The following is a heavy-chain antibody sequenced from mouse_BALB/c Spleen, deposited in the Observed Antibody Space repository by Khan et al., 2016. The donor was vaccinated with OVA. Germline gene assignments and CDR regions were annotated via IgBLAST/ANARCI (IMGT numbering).Heavy chain of an antibody. CDR2: ISYSGST. D-gene: IGHD2-3*01. CDR3: ERWDDGYSYYFDY. CDR1: GYSITSDYA. V-gene: IGHV3-2*02. J-gene: IGHJ2*01. Sequence: EVQLVESGPGLVKPSQSLSLTCTVTGYSITSDYAWNWIRQFPGNKLEWMGYISYSGSTSYNPSLKSRISITRDTSKNQFFLQLNSVTTEDTATYYCERWDDGYSYYFDYWGQGTTLTVSS.